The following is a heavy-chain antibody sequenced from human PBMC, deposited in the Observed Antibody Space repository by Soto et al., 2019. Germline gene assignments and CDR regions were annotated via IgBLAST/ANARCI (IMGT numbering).Heavy chain of an antibody. CDR2: IYYSGST. V-gene: IGHV4-59*08. Sequence: PSETLSLTCTVSGGSISSYYWSWIRQPPGKGLEWIGYIYYSGSTNYNPSLKSRVTISVDTSKNQFSLKLSSVTAADTAVYYCARRYGGAFDIWGHGTMVTVSS. CDR3: ARRYGGAFDI. CDR1: GGSISSYY. D-gene: IGHD3-10*01. J-gene: IGHJ3*02.